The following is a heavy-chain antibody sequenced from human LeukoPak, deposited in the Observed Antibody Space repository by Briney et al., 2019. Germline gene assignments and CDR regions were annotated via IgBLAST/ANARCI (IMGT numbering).Heavy chain of an antibody. CDR1: GFTFSGSA. CDR2: IRSKANNYAT. CDR3: SRPGHCSGASCSTLLWD. J-gene: IGHJ4*02. V-gene: IGHV3-73*01. Sequence: GGSLKLSCAASGFTFSGSAMHWVRQASGKGLEWVGRIRSKANNYATSYAVSVKGRFTISRDDSKNTAYLQMNSLKTEDTAVYYCSRPGHCSGASCSTLLWDWGQGTLVTVSS. D-gene: IGHD2-15*01.